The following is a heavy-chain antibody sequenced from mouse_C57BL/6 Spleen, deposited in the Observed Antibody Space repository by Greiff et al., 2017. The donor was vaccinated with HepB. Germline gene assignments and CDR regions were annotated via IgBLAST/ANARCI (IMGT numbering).Heavy chain of an antibody. CDR1: GYTFTSYW. J-gene: IGHJ2*01. V-gene: IGHV1-64*01. CDR2: IHPNSGST. Sequence: QVQLQQPGAELVKPGASVKLSCKASGYTFTSYWMHWVKQRPGQGLEWIGMIHPNSGSTNYNEKFKSTDTLTVDKSSSTAYMQLSSLTSEDSAVYYCVKDDHGPHYFDYWGQGTTLTVSS. CDR3: VKDDHGPHYFDY.